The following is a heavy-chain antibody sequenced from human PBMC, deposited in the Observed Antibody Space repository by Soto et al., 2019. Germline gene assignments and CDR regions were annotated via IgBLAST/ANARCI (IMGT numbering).Heavy chain of an antibody. CDR3: AKDRGTMVRGVTNCFDP. J-gene: IGHJ5*02. CDR1: GFTFSSYG. CDR2: ISYDGSNK. D-gene: IGHD3-10*01. V-gene: IGHV3-30*18. Sequence: VGSLRLSCAASGFTFSSYGMHWVRQAPGKGLEWVAVISYDGSNKYYADSVKGRFTISRDNSKNTLYLQMNSLRAEDTAVYYCAKDRGTMVRGVTNCFDPCGQGTLVTVSS.